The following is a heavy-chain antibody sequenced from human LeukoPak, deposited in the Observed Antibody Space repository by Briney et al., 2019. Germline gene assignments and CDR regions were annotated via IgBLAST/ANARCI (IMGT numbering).Heavy chain of an antibody. CDR2: IYYSGST. D-gene: IGHD1-26*01. CDR1: GGSISSGGYY. Sequence: TSETLSLTCTVSGGSISSGGYYWSWIRQHPGKGLEWIGYIYYSGSTYYNPSLKSRVTISVDTSKNQFSLKLSSVTAADTAVYYCARSYSGSYYADYWGQGTLVTVSS. J-gene: IGHJ4*02. CDR3: ARSYSGSYYADY. V-gene: IGHV4-31*03.